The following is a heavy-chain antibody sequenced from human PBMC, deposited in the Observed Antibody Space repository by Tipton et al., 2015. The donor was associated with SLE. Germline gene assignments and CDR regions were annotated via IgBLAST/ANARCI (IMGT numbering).Heavy chain of an antibody. J-gene: IGHJ5*02. CDR2: IYYSGST. CDR1: GGSISSVGYY. D-gene: IGHD3-10*01. V-gene: IGHV4-31*03. CDR3: AREWSGKGVFDP. Sequence: TLSLTCTVSGGSISSVGYYWSWIRQHPGKGLEWIGHIYYSGSTFHNPSVRGGVTISVDTSKNQFSLKLSSVTGADTAVYYCAREWSGKGVFDPWGQGTLVTVSS.